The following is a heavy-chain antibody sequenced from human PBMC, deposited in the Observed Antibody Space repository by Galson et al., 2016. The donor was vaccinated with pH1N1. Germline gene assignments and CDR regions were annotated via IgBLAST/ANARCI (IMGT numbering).Heavy chain of an antibody. CDR1: GFTFSDYW. CDR2: IKQDGSVK. J-gene: IGHJ4*02. V-gene: IGHV3-7*03. CDR3: VRKIGGDSSY. Sequence: SLRLSCAASGFTFSDYWMSWVRHAPGKGLERVANIKQDGSVKYYEDSVKGGFTISRDNAKNSMYLQMNSLRAEDTAVYYCVRKIGGDSSYWGQGVLVTVSS. D-gene: IGHD2-21*02.